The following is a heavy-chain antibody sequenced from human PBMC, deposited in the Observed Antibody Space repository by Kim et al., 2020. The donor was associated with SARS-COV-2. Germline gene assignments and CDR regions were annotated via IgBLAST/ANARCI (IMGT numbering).Heavy chain of an antibody. CDR2: IYSGGSP. Sequence: GGSLRLSCAASGFTVSSNYMSWVRQAPGKGLEWVSVIYSGGSPYYADTVKGRFPISRHNSKNTLYLQMNSLRAEETPVYYCARFGPYLNYYDSSGYYYPGGMDVWGQGTMVTVSS. CDR1: GFTVSSNY. V-gene: IGHV3-53*04. J-gene: IGHJ6*02. CDR3: ARFGPYLNYYDSSGYYYPGGMDV. D-gene: IGHD3-22*01.